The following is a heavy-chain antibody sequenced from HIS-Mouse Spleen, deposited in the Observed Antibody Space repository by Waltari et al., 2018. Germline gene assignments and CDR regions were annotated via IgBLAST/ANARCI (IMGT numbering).Heavy chain of an antibody. D-gene: IGHD6-19*01. V-gene: IGHV3-48*01. Sequence: EVQLVESGGGLVQPGGSLRLSCAASGFTFSSYSMNWVRQAPWKGLEWVSYISSSSNTTYYACSVKGLFTISRDNAKNSLYLQMNSLGAEDTAVYYCARDSSFDYWGQGTLVTVSS. CDR1: GFTFSSYS. J-gene: IGHJ4*02. CDR3: ARDSSFDY. CDR2: ISSSSNTT.